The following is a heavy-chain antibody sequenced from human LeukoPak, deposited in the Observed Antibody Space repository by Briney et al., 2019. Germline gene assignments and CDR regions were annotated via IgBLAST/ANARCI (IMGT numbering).Heavy chain of an antibody. J-gene: IGHJ4*02. CDR1: GFTFDDYA. CDR3: AKTSTYDSSGFNY. V-gene: IGHV3-9*01. CDR2: ISWNSGSI. Sequence: PGGSLRLSCAASGFTFDDYAMHWVRQAPGKGLEWVSGISWNSGSIGYADSVKGRFTISRDNAKNSLYLQMNSLRAEDTALYYCAKTSTYDSSGFNYWGQGTLVTVSS. D-gene: IGHD3-22*01.